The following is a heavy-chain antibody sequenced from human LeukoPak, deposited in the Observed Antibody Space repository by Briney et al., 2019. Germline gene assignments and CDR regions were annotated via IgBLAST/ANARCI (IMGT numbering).Heavy chain of an antibody. Sequence: GGSLRLSCAASGFTFSRYSMIWVRQAPGKGLEWVSGISASGESTYYADSVKGRLTISRDNSKNTLYLLMNSLRAEDTAVYFCASVSPYGDSFFDLWGQGTLVTVSS. V-gene: IGHV3-23*01. J-gene: IGHJ4*02. CDR3: ASVSPYGDSFFDL. CDR2: ISASGEST. D-gene: IGHD4-17*01. CDR1: GFTFSRYS.